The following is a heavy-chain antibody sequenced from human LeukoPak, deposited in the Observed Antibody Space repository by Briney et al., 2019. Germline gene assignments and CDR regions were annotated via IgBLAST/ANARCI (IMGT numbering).Heavy chain of an antibody. CDR2: ISSSSTTI. D-gene: IGHD4-23*01. CDR3: GDYGGNH. Sequence: GGSLRLSCAASGFTFSSFNMNWVRQAPGKGLEWVSYISSSSTTIYYADSVRGRFTISRDNAKNSLYLQMNSLRAEDTAVYYCGDYGGNHWGQGTLVTVSS. V-gene: IGHV3-48*04. CDR1: GFTFSSFN. J-gene: IGHJ5*02.